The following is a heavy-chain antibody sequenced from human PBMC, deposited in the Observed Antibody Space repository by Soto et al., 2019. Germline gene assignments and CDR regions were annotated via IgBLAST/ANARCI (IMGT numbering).Heavy chain of an antibody. D-gene: IGHD3-3*01. J-gene: IGHJ5*02. CDR3: AREGQGDTIFGVVNWFDP. CDR2: INPNSGGT. Sequence: ASVKVSCKASGYTFTGYYMHWVRQAPGQGLEWMGWINPNSGGTNYAQKFQGRVTMTRDTSISTAYMELSRLRSDDTAVYYCAREGQGDTIFGVVNWFDPWGQGTLVTVSS. CDR1: GYTFTGYY. V-gene: IGHV1-2*02.